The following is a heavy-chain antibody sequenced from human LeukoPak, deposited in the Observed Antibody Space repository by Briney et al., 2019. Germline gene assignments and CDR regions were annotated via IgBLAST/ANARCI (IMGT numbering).Heavy chain of an antibody. J-gene: IGHJ4*02. V-gene: IGHV1-18*01. CDR2: ISAYNGNT. Sequence: ASVKVSCKASGYTFTSYGISWVRQAPGQGLEWMGWISAYNGNTNYAQKLQGRVTMTTDTSTSTAYMELRSLRSDDTAVYYCARDGYDISTGYYIGIDYWGQGTLVTVSS. D-gene: IGHD3-9*01. CDR1: GYTFTSYG. CDR3: ARDGYDISTGYYIGIDY.